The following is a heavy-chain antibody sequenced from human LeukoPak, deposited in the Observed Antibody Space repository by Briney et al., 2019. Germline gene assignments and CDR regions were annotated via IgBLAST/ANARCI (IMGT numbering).Heavy chain of an antibody. CDR1: GFTFSSYG. J-gene: IGHJ4*02. V-gene: IGHV3-30*02. CDR2: IRYDGSNK. Sequence: GGSLRLSCAASGFTFSSYGMHWVRQAPGKGLEWVAFIRYDGSNKYYADSVKGRFTISRDNSKNTLYLQMNSLRAEDTAVYYCAKDPKGDSSGSLDYWGQGTLVTVSS. CDR3: AKDPKGDSSGSLDY. D-gene: IGHD6-19*01.